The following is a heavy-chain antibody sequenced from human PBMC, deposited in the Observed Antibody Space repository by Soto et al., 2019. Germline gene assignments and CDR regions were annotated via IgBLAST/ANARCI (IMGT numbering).Heavy chain of an antibody. CDR1: GYSFTSYW. Sequence: SLEVSCKGSGYSFTSYWIGWVRQMPGKGMEWMGIIYPFDSDTRYGPSFQGQVTISADKSISTAYLQWSSLKASDTAMYYCARLGYDFWSGYYYYCMDVLGKGNTVTVSS. CDR2: IYPFDSDT. J-gene: IGHJ6*04. CDR3: ARLGYDFWSGYYYYCMDV. D-gene: IGHD3-3*01. V-gene: IGHV5-51*01.